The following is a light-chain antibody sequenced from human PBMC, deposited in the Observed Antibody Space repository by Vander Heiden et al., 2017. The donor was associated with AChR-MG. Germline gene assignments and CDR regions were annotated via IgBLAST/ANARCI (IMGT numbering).Light chain of an antibody. V-gene: IGKV3-15*01. Sequence: EIVMTQSPATLSVSPGERATLSCRASQTVRSYLAWYQQKPGRAPRLLIYDASTRATGIPARFSGSGSGTYFTLTISSLQSEDSAVYYCQQYNNWPFGFGGGTKVEI. CDR1: QTVRSY. CDR3: QQYNNWPFG. J-gene: IGKJ4*01. CDR2: DAS.